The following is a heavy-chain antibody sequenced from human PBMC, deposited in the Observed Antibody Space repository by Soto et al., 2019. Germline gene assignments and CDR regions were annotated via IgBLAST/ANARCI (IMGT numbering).Heavy chain of an antibody. CDR1: GYTFTPYY. CDR2: INPASGST. J-gene: IGHJ4*02. D-gene: IGHD6-13*01. CDR3: ARDLAAGDH. Sequence: QVQLVQSGGEVKKPGASVKLSCRTSGYTFTPYYIHWVRQAPGQGLEWLEIINPASGSTKYAQHFQGRTTLTMDTSTTTVYMDLSGLRAEDTAIFYSARDLAAGDHWGQGTRVTVSS. V-gene: IGHV1-46*01.